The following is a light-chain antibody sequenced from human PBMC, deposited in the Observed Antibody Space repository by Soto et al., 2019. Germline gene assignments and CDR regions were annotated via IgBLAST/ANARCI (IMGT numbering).Light chain of an antibody. CDR1: QSVSGRD. Sequence: EIVMTQSPGTLSLSPGQRATLSCRASQSVSGRDLAWYQQKPGQAPRPLIYGASSRASGIPDRFSGCGSGTDFTLTISRLEPEDFAVYYCQQYGSTPWTFGQGTKVDIK. J-gene: IGKJ1*01. V-gene: IGKV3-20*01. CDR3: QQYGSTPWT. CDR2: GAS.